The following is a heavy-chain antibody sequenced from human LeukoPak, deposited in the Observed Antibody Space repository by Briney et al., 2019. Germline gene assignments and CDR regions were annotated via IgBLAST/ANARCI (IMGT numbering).Heavy chain of an antibody. V-gene: IGHV3-30*02. CDR3: ATATVTMFDY. CDR1: GFTFSNYG. CDR2: IRYDGSNK. D-gene: IGHD4-17*01. J-gene: IGHJ4*02. Sequence: GGSLRLSCAASGFTFSNYGMHWVRQAPGKGLEWVAFIRYDGSNKYFADSVKGRFTISRDNSKNTLYLQMNSLRAEDTAVYYCATATVTMFDYWGQGTLVTVSS.